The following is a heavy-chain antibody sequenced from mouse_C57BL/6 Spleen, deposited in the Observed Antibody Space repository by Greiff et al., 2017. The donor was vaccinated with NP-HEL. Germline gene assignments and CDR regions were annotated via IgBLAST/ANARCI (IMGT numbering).Heavy chain of an antibody. CDR2: INYDGSST. V-gene: IGHV5-16*01. Sequence: DVQLVESEGGLVQPGSSMKLSCTASGFTFSDYYMAWVRQVPEKGLEWVANINYDGSSTYYLDSLKSRFIISRDNAKNILYLQMSSLKSEDTATYYCARVDDGYFAYWGQRTLVTVSA. J-gene: IGHJ3*01. CDR3: ARVDDGYFAY. D-gene: IGHD2-3*01. CDR1: GFTFSDYY.